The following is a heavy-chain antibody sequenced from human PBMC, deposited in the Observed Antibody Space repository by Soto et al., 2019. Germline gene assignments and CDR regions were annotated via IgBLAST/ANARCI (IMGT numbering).Heavy chain of an antibody. CDR3: GRDDYGIFPY. CDR1: GYSISACY. Sequence: ASVKVSCKASGYSISACYIHWVRQAPGQGLEWMGWIDPKNGGTVSAQKFQGRLTMTRDTSISTVYMDLSGLTSDDTALYYCGRDDYGIFPYWGQGSLVTVSS. V-gene: IGHV1-2*02. D-gene: IGHD3-10*01. CDR2: IDPKNGGT. J-gene: IGHJ4*02.